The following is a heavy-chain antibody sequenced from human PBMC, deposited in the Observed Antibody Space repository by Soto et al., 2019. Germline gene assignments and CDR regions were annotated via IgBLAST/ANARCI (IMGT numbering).Heavy chain of an antibody. J-gene: IGHJ4*02. V-gene: IGHV3-7*03. CDR2: IKQDGSDK. CDR3: ARQTRAPES. CDR1: GFTFSSYW. D-gene: IGHD3-10*01. Sequence: EVQLVESGGGLVQPGGSLRLSCAASGFTFSSYWMTWVRQAPGKGLECVANIKQDGSDKYYVDSVKGLFTISRDNAKNSLYLQMNSLRVEDTAVYYCARQTRAPESWGQGTLVTVSS.